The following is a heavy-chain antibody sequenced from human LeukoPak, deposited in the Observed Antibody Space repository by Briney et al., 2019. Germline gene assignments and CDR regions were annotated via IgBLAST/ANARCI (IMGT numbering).Heavy chain of an antibody. V-gene: IGHV3-48*02. Sequence: GGSLILSCAASGFTFGSYTMNWARQAPGKGLEWVSYISSSGSTIYYADSVKGRFTISRDSAKKSLYLQMNSLRDEDTAVYYCARALYSSGWYNDDYWGQGTLVTVSS. J-gene: IGHJ4*02. CDR2: ISSSGSTI. CDR1: GFTFGSYT. CDR3: ARALYSSGWYNDDY. D-gene: IGHD6-19*01.